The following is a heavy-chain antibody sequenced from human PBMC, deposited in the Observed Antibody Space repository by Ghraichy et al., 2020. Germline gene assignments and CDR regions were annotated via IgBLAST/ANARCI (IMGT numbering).Heavy chain of an antibody. CDR1: GGTFSSYA. Sequence: KVSCKASGGTFSSYAISWVRQAPGQGLEWMGGIIPIFGTANYAQKFQGRVTITADESTSTTYMELSSLRSEDTAVYYCAREGGYSYGYYYYGMDVWGQGTTVTVSS. D-gene: IGHD5-18*01. CDR3: AREGGYSYGYYYYGMDV. CDR2: IIPIFGTA. J-gene: IGHJ6*02. V-gene: IGHV1-69*01.